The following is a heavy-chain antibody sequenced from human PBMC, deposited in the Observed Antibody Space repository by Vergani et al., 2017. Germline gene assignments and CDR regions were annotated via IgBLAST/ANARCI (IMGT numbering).Heavy chain of an antibody. Sequence: QVQLQESGPGLLKPSQTLSLTCTVSGASVSRGTYYWTWIRQPAGKKLEWIVRMYTSGHTIYNPSLESRVTMSVDTSKNQFSLQLSSVTAVDTAVYYCARASHCINCYSEGPNGPGYYYMDVWGKGTTVTVSS. D-gene: IGHD2-21*01. CDR3: ARASHCINCYSEGPNGPGYYYMDV. J-gene: IGHJ6*03. V-gene: IGHV4-61*02. CDR1: GASVSRGTYY. CDR2: MYTSGHT.